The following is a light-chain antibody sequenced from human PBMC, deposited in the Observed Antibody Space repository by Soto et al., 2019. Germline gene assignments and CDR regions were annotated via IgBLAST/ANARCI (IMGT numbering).Light chain of an antibody. J-gene: IGLJ1*01. CDR2: EDT. CDR3: CSYAGSSTFV. Sequence: QSALTQPASVSGSPGQSITISCTGTSSDVGSYSLVSWYQQHPGEAPKLLIYEDTKRPSGVSNRFSGSKSGNTASLTISGLQADDEADYHCCSYAGSSTFVFGTGTKVTVL. CDR1: SSDVGSYSL. V-gene: IGLV2-23*01.